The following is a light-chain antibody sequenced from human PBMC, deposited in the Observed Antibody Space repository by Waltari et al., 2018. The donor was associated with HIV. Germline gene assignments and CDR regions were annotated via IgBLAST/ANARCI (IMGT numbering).Light chain of an antibody. CDR1: QSVLSSSNNQNY. CDR2: WAS. CDR3: QQYYSIPWA. J-gene: IGKJ1*01. Sequence: DIVMTQFPDSLAVSLGERATINCKSSQSVLSSSNNQNYLAWYQQKPGQPPKLLIYWASTRESGVPDRFSGSGSGTDFTLTISSLQAEDVAVYYCQQYYSIPWAFGQGTKVEIK. V-gene: IGKV4-1*01.